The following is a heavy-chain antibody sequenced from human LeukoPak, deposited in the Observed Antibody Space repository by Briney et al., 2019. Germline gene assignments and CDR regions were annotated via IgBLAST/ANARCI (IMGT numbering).Heavy chain of an antibody. CDR2: IGGSGVTT. J-gene: IGHJ3*02. V-gene: IGHV3-23*01. Sequence: SGGSLRLSCAPSGFTFGRYAMSWVRQAPGKGLEWVSTIGGSGVTTYYADSVKGRFTISRDNSKNTMYLQMNSLRAEDTALYYCAKDRPYDYDSSGFMAFDIWGQGTMVTVS. CDR3: AKDRPYDYDSSGFMAFDI. CDR1: GFTFGRYA. D-gene: IGHD3-22*01.